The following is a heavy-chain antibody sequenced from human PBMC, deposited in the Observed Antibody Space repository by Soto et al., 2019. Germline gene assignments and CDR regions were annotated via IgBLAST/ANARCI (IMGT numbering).Heavy chain of an antibody. V-gene: IGHV3-33*01. Sequence: GGSLRLSCAASGFTFSSYGMHWVRQAPGKGLEWVAVIWYDGSNKYYADSVKGRFTISRDNSKNTLYLQMNSLRAEDTAMYYCARVKLGYCISTSCYHDYWGQGTLVTVSS. CDR2: IWYDGSNK. CDR3: ARVKLGYCISTSCYHDY. J-gene: IGHJ4*02. D-gene: IGHD2-2*01. CDR1: GFTFSSYG.